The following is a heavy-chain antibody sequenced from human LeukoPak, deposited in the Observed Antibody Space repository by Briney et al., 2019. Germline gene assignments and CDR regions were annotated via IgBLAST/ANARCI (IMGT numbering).Heavy chain of an antibody. CDR2: IYYSGST. J-gene: IGHJ4*02. CDR3: ARDTMVRGVDY. Sequence: SQTLSLTCTVSGGSISSGGYYWSWIRQHPGKGLEWIGYIYYSGSTYYNPSLKSRPTISVDESKNQFSLKLSSVTAADTAVYYCARDTMVRGVDYWGQGTLVTVSS. D-gene: IGHD3-10*01. CDR1: GGSISSGGYY. V-gene: IGHV4-31*03.